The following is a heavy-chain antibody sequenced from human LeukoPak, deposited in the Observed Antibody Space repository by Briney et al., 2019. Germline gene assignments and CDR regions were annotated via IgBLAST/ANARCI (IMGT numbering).Heavy chain of an antibody. CDR1: GYSFNSYW. CDR2: IYPGDSDT. Sequence: GESLKISCKGSGYSFNSYWIGWVRQMPGKGLEWMGIIYPGDSDTRYSPSFQGQVTISADKSISTAYLQWSSLKASDTAIYYCVRQATTSWFDPWGQGTLVTVSS. D-gene: IGHD2/OR15-2a*01. CDR3: VRQATTSWFDP. J-gene: IGHJ5*02. V-gene: IGHV5-51*01.